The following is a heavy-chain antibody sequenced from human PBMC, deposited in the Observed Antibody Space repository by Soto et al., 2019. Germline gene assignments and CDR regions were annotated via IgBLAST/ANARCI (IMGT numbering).Heavy chain of an antibody. D-gene: IGHD3-22*01. V-gene: IGHV3-23*01. CDR1: GFTFSSYA. J-gene: IGHJ4*02. Sequence: PGGSLRLSCAASGFTFSSYAMSWVRQAPGKGLEWVSAISGSGGSTYYADSVKGRFTISRDNSKNTLYLQMNSLRAEDTAVYYCEKTNEYDSSGYYFDYWGQGTLVTVSS. CDR2: ISGSGGST. CDR3: EKTNEYDSSGYYFDY.